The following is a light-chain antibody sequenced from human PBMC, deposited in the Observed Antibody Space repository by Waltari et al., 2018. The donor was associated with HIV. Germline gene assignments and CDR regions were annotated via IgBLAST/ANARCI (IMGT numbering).Light chain of an antibody. V-gene: IGKV1-16*02. CDR1: QDITVF. J-gene: IGKJ4*01. CDR2: GTS. Sequence: DVQMTQSPSSLSASIGDRVIIPWRASQDITVFLAWFQHRPGTAPKSLIYGTSTLQSGVPSSKFTGSGSGTEFTLTITNLQPEDTGTYYCQQYSAYPLTFGGGTKVEI. CDR3: QQYSAYPLT.